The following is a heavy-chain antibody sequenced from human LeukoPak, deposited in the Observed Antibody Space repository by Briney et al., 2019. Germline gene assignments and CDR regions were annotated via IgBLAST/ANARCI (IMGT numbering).Heavy chain of an antibody. CDR3: AKERVKLAARPVGLDY. Sequence: PGGSLTLSCEASGFVFRNHSMNWVRQAPGKGLEWVSSISGSGGTKYYVDSVKGRFTISRDNSKNTVYLQMNSLKAEDTALYYCAKERVKLAARPVGLDYWGQGTLVTVSS. CDR2: ISGSGGTK. V-gene: IGHV3-23*01. CDR1: GFVFRNHS. J-gene: IGHJ4*02. D-gene: IGHD6-6*01.